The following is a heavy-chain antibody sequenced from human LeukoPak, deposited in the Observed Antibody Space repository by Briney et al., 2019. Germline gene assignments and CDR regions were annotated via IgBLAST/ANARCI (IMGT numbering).Heavy chain of an antibody. V-gene: IGHV4-31*03. CDR2: IYYSGTT. Sequence: PSETLSFTCTVSGGSISSGGYYWSWIRQHPGKGLEWIGYIYYSGTTYYNPSLKSRVTISGDTSKNQFSLKLSSVTAADTAVFYCARAVRSGDSNLYYFDYWGQGTLVTVSS. J-gene: IGHJ4*02. D-gene: IGHD2-21*01. CDR1: GGSISSGGYY. CDR3: ARAVRSGDSNLYYFDY.